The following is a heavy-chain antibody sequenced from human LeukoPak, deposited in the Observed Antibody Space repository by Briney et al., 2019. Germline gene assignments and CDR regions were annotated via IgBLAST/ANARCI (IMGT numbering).Heavy chain of an antibody. Sequence: GASVKVSCKASGYTFTGYYMHWVRQAPGQGLEWMGWINPNSGGTNYAQKFQGRVTMTRDTSISTAYMELSRLRSDDTAVYYCARGTGILGHYFDYWDQGTLVTVSS. J-gene: IGHJ4*02. D-gene: IGHD3-9*01. CDR3: ARGTGILGHYFDY. V-gene: IGHV1-2*02. CDR1: GYTFTGYY. CDR2: INPNSGGT.